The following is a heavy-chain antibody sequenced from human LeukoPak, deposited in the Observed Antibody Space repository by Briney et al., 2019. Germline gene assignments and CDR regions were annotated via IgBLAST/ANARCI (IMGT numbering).Heavy chain of an antibody. J-gene: IGHJ3*02. CDR3: ARDSMSSGYYSDAFDI. CDR2: IYSGGST. CDR1: GFTVSSNY. V-gene: IGHV3-66*01. Sequence: PGGSLRLSCAASGFTVSSNYMSWVRQAPGKGLEWVSVIYSGGSTYYADSVKGRFTISRDNSKNTLYLQMNSLRAEDTAVYYCARDSMSSGYYSDAFDIWGQGTMVTVPS. D-gene: IGHD3-22*01.